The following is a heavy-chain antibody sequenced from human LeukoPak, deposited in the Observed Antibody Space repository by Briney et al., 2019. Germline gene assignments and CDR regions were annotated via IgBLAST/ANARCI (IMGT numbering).Heavy chain of an antibody. CDR2: IYTSGST. CDR1: GGSISSSSYY. J-gene: IGHJ4*02. Sequence: PSETLSLTCTVSGGSISSSSYYWGWIRQPPGKGLEWIGRIYTSGSTNYNPSLKNRVTMSVDTSKNQFSLKLSSVTAADTAVYYCARGGYEDFDYWGQGTLVTVSS. CDR3: ARGGYEDFDY. D-gene: IGHD5-12*01. V-gene: IGHV4-61*05.